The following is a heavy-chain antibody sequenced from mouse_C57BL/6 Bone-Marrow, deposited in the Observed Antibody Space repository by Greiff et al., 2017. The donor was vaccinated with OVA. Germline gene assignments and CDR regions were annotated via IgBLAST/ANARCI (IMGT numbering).Heavy chain of an antibody. Sequence: EVMLVESGEGLVKPGGSLKLSCAASGFTFSSYAMSWVRQTPEKRLEWVAYISSGGDYIYYADTVKGRFTISRDNARNTLYLQMSSLKSEDTAMYYCTRGLYYSNYVAYYFDYWGQGTTLTVSS. CDR3: TRGLYYSNYVAYYFDY. J-gene: IGHJ2*01. CDR1: GFTFSSYA. D-gene: IGHD2-5*01. V-gene: IGHV5-9-1*02. CDR2: ISSGGDYI.